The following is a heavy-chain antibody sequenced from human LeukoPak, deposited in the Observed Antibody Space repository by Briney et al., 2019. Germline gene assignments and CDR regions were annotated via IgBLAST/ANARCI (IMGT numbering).Heavy chain of an antibody. V-gene: IGHV3-11*01. CDR2: ISSSGSTI. Sequence: PGGSLRLSCAASGFTFSDYYMSWIRQAPGKGLEWVSYISSSGSTIYYADSVKGRFTISRDNAKNSLYLQMNSLRAEDTAVYYCWGYHYYGSGRDAFDIWGQGTLVTVSS. CDR1: GFTFSDYY. CDR3: WGYHYYGSGRDAFDI. J-gene: IGHJ3*02. D-gene: IGHD3-10*01.